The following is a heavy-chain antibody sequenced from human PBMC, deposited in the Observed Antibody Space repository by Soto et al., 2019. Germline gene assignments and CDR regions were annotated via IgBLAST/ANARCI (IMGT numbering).Heavy chain of an antibody. V-gene: IGHV1-18*04. CDR2: ISAYNGNT. D-gene: IGHD4-17*01. J-gene: IGHJ3*02. Sequence: QVQLVQSGAEVKKPGASVKVSCKASGYTFTSYGISWVRQAPGQGLEWMGWISAYNGNTNYAQKLQGRVTMTTDTSTSKAYMELRSLRSDDTAVYYCARRNYGGNKEGDFDIWGQGTMVTVSS. CDR3: ARRNYGGNKEGDFDI. CDR1: GYTFTSYG.